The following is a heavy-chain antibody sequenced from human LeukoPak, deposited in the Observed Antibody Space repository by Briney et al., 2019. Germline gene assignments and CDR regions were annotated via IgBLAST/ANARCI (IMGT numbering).Heavy chain of an antibody. Sequence: SETLSLTCTVSGASMNNYYWSWIRQPAGKGLEWIGRIFSSGSTNYNPSLKSQVTMSIDTSNNHFSLKLTSVTAADTAVYYCARRHVEYSSSSDPYYFDYWGQGTLVTVSS. CDR3: ARRHVEYSSSSDPYYFDY. J-gene: IGHJ4*02. V-gene: IGHV4-4*07. CDR1: GASMNNYY. CDR2: IFSSGST. D-gene: IGHD6-6*01.